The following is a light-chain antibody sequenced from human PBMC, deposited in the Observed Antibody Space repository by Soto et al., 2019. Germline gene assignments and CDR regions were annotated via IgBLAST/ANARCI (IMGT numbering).Light chain of an antibody. CDR3: CSYAGSYTV. Sequence: QSALTQPRSVSGSPGQSVTISCTGTSSDVGGYNYVSWYQQHPGKAPKLMISDVSKRPSGVPDRFSGSKSVDTASLTISGLQDEEEADYYCCSYAGSYTVFGGGTKLTVL. CDR1: SSDVGGYNY. CDR2: DVS. V-gene: IGLV2-11*01. J-gene: IGLJ2*01.